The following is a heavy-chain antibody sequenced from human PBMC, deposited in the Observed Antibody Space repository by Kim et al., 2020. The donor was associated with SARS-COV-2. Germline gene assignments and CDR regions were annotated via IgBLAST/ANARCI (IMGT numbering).Heavy chain of an antibody. V-gene: IGHV4-39*01. CDR3: ARLPNYFGSGAFDY. D-gene: IGHD3-10*01. Sequence: YNPSLKSRVTISVDTSKNQFSLKLTSVTAADTAVYYCARLPNYFGSGAFDYWGQGTLVTVSS. J-gene: IGHJ4*02.